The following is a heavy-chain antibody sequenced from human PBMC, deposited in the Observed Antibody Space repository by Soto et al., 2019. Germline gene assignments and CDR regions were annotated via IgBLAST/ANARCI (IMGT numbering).Heavy chain of an antibody. D-gene: IGHD2-15*01. CDR1: GGSFSGYY. CDR3: ARGGRYCSGGSCYLGYYYGMDV. V-gene: IGHV4-34*01. J-gene: IGHJ6*02. Sequence: QVQLQQWGAGLLKPSETLSLTCAVYGGSFSGYYWSWIRQPPGKGLEWIGEINHSGSTNYNPSHQSRVTISVDTTKNQFSLQLSSVTAAATAVYYCARGGRYCSGGSCYLGYYYGMDVWGQGTTVTVSS. CDR2: INHSGST.